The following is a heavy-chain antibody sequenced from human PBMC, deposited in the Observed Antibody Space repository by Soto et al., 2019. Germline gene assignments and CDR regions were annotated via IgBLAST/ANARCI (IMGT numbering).Heavy chain of an antibody. V-gene: IGHV3-21*01. CDR3: ARNRRIAVEMDV. Sequence: GGSLRLSCVAFGFTFSDYNMNWLRQTPGKGLEWVSSIASRSNYIYYADSLKGRFTVSRDNARNSLYLQVDNLRAEDTAVYYCARNRRIAVEMDVWGQGTTVTVSS. J-gene: IGHJ6*02. D-gene: IGHD2-21*01. CDR1: GFTFSDYN. CDR2: IASRSNYI.